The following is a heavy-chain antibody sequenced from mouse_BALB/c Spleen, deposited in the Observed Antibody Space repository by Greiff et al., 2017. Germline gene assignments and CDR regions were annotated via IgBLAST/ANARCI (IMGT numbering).Heavy chain of an antibody. J-gene: IGHJ2*01. V-gene: IGHV1-31*01. D-gene: IGHD1-1*01. Sequence: VQLQQSGPELVKPGASVKISCKASGYSFTGYYMHWVKQSHVKSLEWIGRINPYNGATSYNQNFKDKASLTVDKSSSTAYMELHSLTSEDSAVYYCARGGLLRYLYYCDYWGQGTTLTVSS. CDR2: INPYNGAT. CDR1: GYSFTGYY. CDR3: ARGGLLRYLYYCDY.